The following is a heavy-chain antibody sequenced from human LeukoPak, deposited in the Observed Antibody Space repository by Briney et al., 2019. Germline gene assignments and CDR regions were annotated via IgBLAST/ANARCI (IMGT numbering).Heavy chain of an antibody. CDR1: GFTFSSYG. CDR2: IRYDGSDK. V-gene: IGHV3-30*02. Sequence: GGSLRLSCAASGFTFSSYGMHWVRQAPGKGLEWAAFIRYDGSDKYYADSVKGRFTISRDNSKNTLYVQMNSLRAEDTAVYYCARDRPFGGVLDFDYWGQGTLVTVSS. CDR3: ARDRPFGGVLDFDY. D-gene: IGHD3-16*01. J-gene: IGHJ4*02.